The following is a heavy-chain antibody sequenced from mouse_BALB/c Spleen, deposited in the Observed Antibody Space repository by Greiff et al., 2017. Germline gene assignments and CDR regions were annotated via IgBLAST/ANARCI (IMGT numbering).Heavy chain of an antibody. CDR2: IYPGSGNT. CDR1: GYTFTDYY. V-gene: IGHV1-77*01. J-gene: IGHJ2*01. D-gene: IGHD2-1*01. Sequence: VQLQQSGAELARPGASVKLSCKASGYTFTDYYINWVKQRTGQGLEWIGEIYPGSGNTYYNEKFKGKATLTADKSSSTAYMQLSSLTSEDSAVYFCARGNYYFDYWGQGTTLTVSS. CDR3: ARGNYYFDY.